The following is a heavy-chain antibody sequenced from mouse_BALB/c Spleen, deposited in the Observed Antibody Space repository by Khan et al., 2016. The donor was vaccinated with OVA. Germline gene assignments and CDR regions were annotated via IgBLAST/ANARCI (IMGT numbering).Heavy chain of an antibody. CDR3: ARSIMAK. CDR1: GYSITSDYA. Sequence: EVQLQQSGPGLVKPSQSLSLTCTVTGYSITSDYAWHWIRQFPGNKMEWMGYISYSGSTRYNPSLKSRISITRDTSKIQFFLQLNSVNTEDTATYYCARSIMAKGGQGTTLTVSS. CDR2: ISYSGST. V-gene: IGHV3-2*02. J-gene: IGHJ2*01.